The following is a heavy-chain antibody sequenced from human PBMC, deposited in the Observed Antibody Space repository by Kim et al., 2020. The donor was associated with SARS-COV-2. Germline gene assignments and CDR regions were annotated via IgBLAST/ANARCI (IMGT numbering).Heavy chain of an antibody. CDR3: ANLGVSAKVAIAYFFYYNDMDV. V-gene: IGHV3-23*01. J-gene: IGHJ6*02. CDR1: GFNFPSYA. Sequence: GGSLRLSCVASGFNFPSYAMTWVRQPPGKGLEWVSGVSGSGAYKNYADSVKGRFTIFRDNSRNTLYLQMSSLRVEDTAVYYCANLGVSAKVAIAYFFYYNDMDVWGQGTTVTVSS. CDR2: VSGSGAYK. D-gene: IGHD2-21*01.